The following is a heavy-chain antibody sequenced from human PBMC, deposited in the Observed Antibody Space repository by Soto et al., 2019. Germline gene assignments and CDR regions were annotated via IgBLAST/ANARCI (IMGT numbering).Heavy chain of an antibody. CDR2: IYHSGSI. CDR3: VKEGSGWSYLDH. Sequence: QVQLQESGPGLVKPSGTLSLSCVVSSGSISSTNWWSWVRQTPGRGLEWIGAIYHSGSINYNPSLRSRATISVDKSKNQFSLNLISVTAADTAVYFCVKEGSGWSYLDHWGKRTLVTVAS. V-gene: IGHV4-4*02. D-gene: IGHD6-19*01. J-gene: IGHJ4*02. CDR1: SGSISSTNW.